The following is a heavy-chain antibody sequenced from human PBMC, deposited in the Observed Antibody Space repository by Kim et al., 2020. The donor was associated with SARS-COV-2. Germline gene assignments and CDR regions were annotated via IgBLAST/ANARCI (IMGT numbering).Heavy chain of an antibody. CDR2: ISSDGGNT. J-gene: IGHJ6*02. CDR1: GFRFSSYW. V-gene: IGHV3-74*01. CDR3: ARDDVTMVRGIMVYYYGMDV. Sequence: GGSLRLSCAASGFRFSSYWMHWVRQAPGKGLVWVSHISSDGGNTNYADFVKGRVTISRDNAKNTLDLQMNSLRAEDTAVYYCARDDVTMVRGIMVYYYGMDVWGQGTTVTVSS. D-gene: IGHD3-10*01.